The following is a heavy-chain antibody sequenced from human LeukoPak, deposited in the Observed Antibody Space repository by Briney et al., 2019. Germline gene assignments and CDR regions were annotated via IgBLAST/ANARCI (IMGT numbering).Heavy chain of an antibody. D-gene: IGHD3-22*01. CDR3: ARAQGDSSGYYWNY. CDR2: IIPILGIA. J-gene: IGHJ4*02. Sequence: GASVKVSCKASGATFTSYTISWVRQPPGQGLEWMGRIIPILGIANYAQKFQGRVTITADKSTSTAYMELSSLRSEDTAVYYCARAQGDSSGYYWNYWGQGTLVTVSS. V-gene: IGHV1-69*02. CDR1: GATFTSYT.